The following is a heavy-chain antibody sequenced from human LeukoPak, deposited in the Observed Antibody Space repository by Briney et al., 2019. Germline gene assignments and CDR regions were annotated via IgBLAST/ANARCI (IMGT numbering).Heavy chain of an antibody. CDR3: AREDSSTYYFDY. CDR2: IYHSGST. D-gene: IGHD2/OR15-2a*01. J-gene: IGHJ4*02. Sequence: PSETLSLTCTVSGGSISSGGYYWSWIRQPPGKGLEWIEYIYHSGSTYYNPSLKSRVTISVDRSKNQFSLKLSSVTAADTAVYYCAREDSSTYYFDYWGQGTLVTVSS. V-gene: IGHV4-30-2*01. CDR1: GGSISSGGYY.